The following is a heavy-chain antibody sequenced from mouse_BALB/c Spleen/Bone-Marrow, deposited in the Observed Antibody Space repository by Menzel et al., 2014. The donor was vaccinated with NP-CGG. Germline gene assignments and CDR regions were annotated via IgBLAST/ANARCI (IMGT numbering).Heavy chain of an antibody. Sequence: QVQLKESGAELAKPGASVKMSCKASGYTFTSYWMHWVKQRPGQGLEWIGYINPSTGYTEYNQKFKDKATLTADKSSSTAYMQLSSLTSDDSAVYYFARHITSVDYAMDYWGQSTSVTDSS. CDR3: ARHITSVDYAMDY. CDR1: GYTFTSYW. D-gene: IGHD1-1*01. V-gene: IGHV1-7*01. J-gene: IGHJ4*01. CDR2: INPSTGYT.